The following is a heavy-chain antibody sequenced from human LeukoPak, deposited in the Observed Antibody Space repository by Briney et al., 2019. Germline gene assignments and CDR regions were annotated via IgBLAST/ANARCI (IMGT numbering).Heavy chain of an antibody. D-gene: IGHD6-6*01. V-gene: IGHV4-59*02. CDR1: GGSVSSHY. Sequence: SETLSLTCSVSGGSVSSHYWSWIRQSPGKELEWIGYIYYTGTTNYKPSLKSRVTISVDTSKNQFSLNLTSVTAADTAVYYCARAYSSSSGRPFDYWGQGTLVTVSS. CDR3: ARAYSSSSGRPFDY. CDR2: IYYTGTT. J-gene: IGHJ4*02.